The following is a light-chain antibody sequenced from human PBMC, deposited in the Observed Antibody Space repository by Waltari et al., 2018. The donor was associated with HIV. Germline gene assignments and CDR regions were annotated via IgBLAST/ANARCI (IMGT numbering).Light chain of an antibody. CDR1: QAIDGN. CDR3: HQYDNWHT. V-gene: IGKV3-15*01. Sequence: EILMTQSPATLSVSPGERVTLSCTASQAIDGNIAWYQHKPGQAPRLLIYDTSSRATGVPDRFSGRASETNFTLIISNLQSEDFAVYYCHQYDNWHTFGQGTRLDIK. J-gene: IGKJ2*01. CDR2: DTS.